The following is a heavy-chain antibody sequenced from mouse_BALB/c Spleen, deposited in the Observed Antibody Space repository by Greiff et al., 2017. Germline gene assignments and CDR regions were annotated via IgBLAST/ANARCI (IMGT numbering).Heavy chain of an antibody. CDR3: ARRVSSGTGFAY. CDR1: GYSFTSYW. Sequence: QVQLQQPGAELVRPGASVKLSCKASGYSFTSYWMNWVKQRPGQGLEWIGMIHPSDSDTRLNQKFKDKATLTVDKSSSTAYMQLSSPTSEDSAVYYCARRVSSGTGFAYWGQGTLVTVSA. D-gene: IGHD3-1*01. J-gene: IGHJ3*01. CDR2: IHPSDSDT. V-gene: IGHV1-74*01.